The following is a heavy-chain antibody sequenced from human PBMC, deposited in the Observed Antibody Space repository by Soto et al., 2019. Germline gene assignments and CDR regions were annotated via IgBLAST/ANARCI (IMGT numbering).Heavy chain of an antibody. CDR1: GGSISSYY. CDR3: AREPLINDIVVVPGAIARPNYFYY. D-gene: IGHD2-2*01. J-gene: IGHJ4*02. CDR2: IYYSGST. Sequence: PSETLSLTCTVSGGSISSYYWSWIRQPPGKGLEWIGYIYYSGSTNYNPSLKSRVTISVDTSKNQFSLKLSSVTAADTAVYYRAREPLINDIVVVPGAIARPNYFYYWGEGTLVTVSS. V-gene: IGHV4-59*12.